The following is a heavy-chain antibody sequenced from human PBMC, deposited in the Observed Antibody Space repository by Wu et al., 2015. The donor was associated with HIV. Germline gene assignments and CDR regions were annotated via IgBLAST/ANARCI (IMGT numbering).Heavy chain of an antibody. CDR2: ISPIFGMA. J-gene: IGHJ5*02. CDR1: GGSFDKYA. V-gene: IGHV1-69*05. Sequence: QVHLVQSGAEVKKPWSSVKVSCKASGGSFDKYAVAWVRQAPGRGLEWMGGISPIFGMANYAQKFQGRVTITTDESTSTAYMELRSLRSEDTAVYYCARDGPDGFNPAXKYFRPWGQGTLVHRLL. CDR3: ARDGPDGFNPAXKYFRP. D-gene: IGHD5-24*01.